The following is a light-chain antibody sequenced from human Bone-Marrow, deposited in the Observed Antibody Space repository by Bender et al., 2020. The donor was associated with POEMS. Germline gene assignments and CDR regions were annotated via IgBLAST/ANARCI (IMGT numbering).Light chain of an antibody. Sequence: QSALTQPASVSGSPGQSITISCTGSSSDVGGYNYVSWYQQHPGQAPNLMIYDVTIRPSGVSHRFSGSQSGNTASLTISGLQADDEADYYCSSYTTSSTWVFGGGTKLTVL. J-gene: IGLJ3*02. CDR1: SSDVGGYNY. V-gene: IGLV2-14*03. CDR3: SSYTTSSTWV. CDR2: DVT.